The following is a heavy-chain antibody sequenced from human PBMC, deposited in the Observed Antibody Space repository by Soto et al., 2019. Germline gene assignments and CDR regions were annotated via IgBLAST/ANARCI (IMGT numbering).Heavy chain of an antibody. CDR3: AKDFGFLTQQGNYYYYGMDV. J-gene: IGHJ6*02. Sequence: GGSLRLSCAASGFTFSSYGMHWVRQAPGKGLEWVAVISYDGSNKYYADSVKGRFTISRDNSKNTLYLQMNSLRAEDTDVYYWAKDFGFLTQQGNYYYYGMDVGGQGTTVTVSS. CDR1: GFTFSSYG. CDR2: ISYDGSNK. D-gene: IGHD3-9*01. V-gene: IGHV3-30*18.